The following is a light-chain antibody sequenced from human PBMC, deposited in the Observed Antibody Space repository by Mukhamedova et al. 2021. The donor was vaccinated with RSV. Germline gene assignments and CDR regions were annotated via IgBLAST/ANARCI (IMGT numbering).Light chain of an antibody. Sequence: GDTVTIACRASQALNVNLHWYQQKPGKAPELLIYATTTLQNGVPRRFSGGGSGTYFTLTIRGLQPEDFATYYCLQSFTFPRTFG. V-gene: IGKV1-39*01. CDR1: QALNVN. CDR2: ATT. CDR3: LQSFTFPRT. J-gene: IGKJ1*01.